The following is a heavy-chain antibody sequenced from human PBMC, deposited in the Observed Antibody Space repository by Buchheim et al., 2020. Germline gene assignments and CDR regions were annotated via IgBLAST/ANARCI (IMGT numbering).Heavy chain of an antibody. CDR1: GFTFSTYS. D-gene: IGHD3-10*01. J-gene: IGHJ4*02. Sequence: EVQLVESGGGLVQPGGSLRLSCAASGFTFSTYSMNWVRQAPGKGLEWVSYISSGSITIYYADSLKGRFTISRDNAKNSLYLQMNSLRAEDTAVYYCARVGPITMVRGVIIMFDYWGQGTL. V-gene: IGHV3-48*01. CDR2: ISSGSITI. CDR3: ARVGPITMVRGVIIMFDY.